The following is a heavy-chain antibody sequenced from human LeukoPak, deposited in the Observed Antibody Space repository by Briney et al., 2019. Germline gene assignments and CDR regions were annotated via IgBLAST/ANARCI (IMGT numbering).Heavy chain of an antibody. Sequence: GESLQISCKGSGYSFTSYWIGWVRQMPGKGLEWMGIIYPGDSDTRYSPSFQGQVTISADKSISTAYLQWSSLKASDTAMYYCARFMSGSGSSYNWFDPWGQGTLVTVSS. J-gene: IGHJ5*02. CDR2: IYPGDSDT. CDR3: ARFMSGSGSSYNWFDP. CDR1: GYSFTSYW. V-gene: IGHV5-51*01. D-gene: IGHD3-10*01.